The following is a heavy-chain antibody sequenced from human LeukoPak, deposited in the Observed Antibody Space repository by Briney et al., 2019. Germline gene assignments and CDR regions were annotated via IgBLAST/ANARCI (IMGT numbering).Heavy chain of an antibody. CDR1: GFTFTTYA. J-gene: IGHJ4*02. CDR2: ISGSGGGT. CDR3: VKFRGQLLSSYYFDY. V-gene: IGHV3-23*01. D-gene: IGHD2-2*01. Sequence: GGSLRLSCAASGFTFTTYAMSWVRQAPGKGLEWVSTISGSGGGTYYADSVKGRFTISRDNSKNSLYLQMNSLRGEDTAVYYCVKFRGQLLSSYYFDYWGQGTLVTVSS.